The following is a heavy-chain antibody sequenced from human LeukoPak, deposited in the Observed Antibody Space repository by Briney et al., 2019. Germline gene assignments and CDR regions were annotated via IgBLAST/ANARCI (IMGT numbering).Heavy chain of an antibody. D-gene: IGHD5-18*01. J-gene: IGHJ5*02. CDR2: INPNSGGT. V-gene: IGHV1-2*04. Sequence: ASVKVSCKASGYTFTGSYMYWVRQAPGQGLEWMGWINPNSGGTNYAQKFQGWVTMTRDTSISTAYMELSRLRSDDTAVYYCARESLDTAMVNWFDPWGQGTLVTVSS. CDR3: ARESLDTAMVNWFDP. CDR1: GYTFTGSY.